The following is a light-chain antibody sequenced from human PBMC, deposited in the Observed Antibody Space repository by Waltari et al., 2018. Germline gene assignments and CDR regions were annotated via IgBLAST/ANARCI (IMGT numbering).Light chain of an antibody. J-gene: IGKJ3*01. CDR3: QQFNNYPFT. Sequence: AIQLTQSPSSLSASVGDTVTITCRASQGISSALAWYQQKPGKAPKLLIYDASSLESGVPSSFSGSGSGADFTLTISSLQPEDFATYYCQQFNNYPFTFGPGTKVDIK. CDR1: QGISSA. V-gene: IGKV1D-13*01. CDR2: DAS.